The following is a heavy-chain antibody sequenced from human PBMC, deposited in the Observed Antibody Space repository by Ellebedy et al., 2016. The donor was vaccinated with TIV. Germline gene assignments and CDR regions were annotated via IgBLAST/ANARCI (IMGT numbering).Heavy chain of an antibody. CDR3: AKNSGEHYYGSGSFYGMDV. D-gene: IGHD3-10*01. Sequence: GESLKISXAASGFTVSSNYISWVRQAPGKGLEWVSAVSGSGVTTYYADSVKGRFTISRDNSKSTLYLQMNSLRAEDTAVYYCAKNSGEHYYGSGSFYGMDVWGQGTTVTVSS. V-gene: IGHV3-23*01. J-gene: IGHJ6*02. CDR2: VSGSGVTT. CDR1: GFTVSSNY.